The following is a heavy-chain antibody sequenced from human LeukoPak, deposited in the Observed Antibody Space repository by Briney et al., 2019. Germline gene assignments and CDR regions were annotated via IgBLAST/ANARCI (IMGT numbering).Heavy chain of an antibody. CDR2: ISSSGSTI. CDR3: ARALDDYGDYSEDYYYGMDV. CDR1: GFTFSSYE. J-gene: IGHJ6*02. Sequence: GGSLRLSCAASGFTFSSYEMNWVRQAPGKGLEWVSYISSSGSTIYYADSVKGRFTISRDNAKNSLYLQMNSLRAEDTAVYYCARALDDYGDYSEDYYYGMDVWGHGTTVTVSS. D-gene: IGHD4-17*01. V-gene: IGHV3-48*03.